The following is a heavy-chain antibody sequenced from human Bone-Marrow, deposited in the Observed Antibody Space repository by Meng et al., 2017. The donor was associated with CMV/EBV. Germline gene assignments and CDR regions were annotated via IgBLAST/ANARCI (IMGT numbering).Heavy chain of an antibody. J-gene: IGHJ4*01. CDR3: AKVPYEYDRSGIFDY. Sequence: GGSLRLSCAASGFTFSSYGMHWVRQAPGKGLEWVAVIWYDGSNKYYADSVKGRFTISRDNSKNTLYLQMNSLRAEDTAVYYCAKVPYEYDRSGIFDYRGQGTLVAVSS. V-gene: IGHV3-33*06. D-gene: IGHD3-22*01. CDR2: IWYDGSNK. CDR1: GFTFSSYG.